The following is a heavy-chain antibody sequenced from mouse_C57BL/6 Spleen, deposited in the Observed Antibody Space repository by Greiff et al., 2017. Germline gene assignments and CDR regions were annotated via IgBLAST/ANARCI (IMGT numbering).Heavy chain of an antibody. V-gene: IGHV5-4*01. J-gene: IGHJ2*01. CDR2: ISDGGSYT. CDR3: AREGGHFDY. CDR1: GFTFSSYA. Sequence: EVHLVESGGGLVKPGGSLKLSCAASGFTFSSYAMSWVRQTPEKRLEWVATISDGGSYTYYPDNVKGRFTISRDNAKNNLYLQMSHLKSEDTAMYYCAREGGHFDYWGQGTTLTVSS.